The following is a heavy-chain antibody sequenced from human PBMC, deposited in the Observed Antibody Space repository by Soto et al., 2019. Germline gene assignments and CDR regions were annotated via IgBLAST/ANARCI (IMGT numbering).Heavy chain of an antibody. V-gene: IGHV3-49*03. CDR3: TRRSGWLKYFDY. CDR2: IRSKAYGGTT. Sequence: EVQLVESGGGLVQPGRSLRLSCTASGFTFGDYAMSWFRQAPGTGLEWVGFIRSKAYGGTTEYAASVKGRFTISRDDSKSIAYLQMNSLKTEDTAVYYCTRRSGWLKYFDYWGQGTLVTVSS. J-gene: IGHJ4*02. D-gene: IGHD6-19*01. CDR1: GFTFGDYA.